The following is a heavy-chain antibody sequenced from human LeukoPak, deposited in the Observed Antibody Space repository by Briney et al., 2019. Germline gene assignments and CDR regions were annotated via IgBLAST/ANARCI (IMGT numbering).Heavy chain of an antibody. J-gene: IGHJ4*02. CDR1: GITLSNYG. D-gene: IGHD3-22*01. CDR3: AKRGVVIRVILVGFHKEAYYFDS. Sequence: GGSLRLSCAVPGITLSNYGMSWVRQAPGKGLEWVAGISVSGGRTKYADSVKGRFTISRDNSKNTLYLQMNSLRAEETAVYFCAKRGVVIRVILVGFHKEAYYFDSWGQGALVTVSS. V-gene: IGHV3-23*01. CDR2: ISVSGGRT.